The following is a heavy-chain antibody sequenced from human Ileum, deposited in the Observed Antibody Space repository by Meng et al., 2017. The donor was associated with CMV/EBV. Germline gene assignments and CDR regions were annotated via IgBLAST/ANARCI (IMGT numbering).Heavy chain of an antibody. V-gene: IGHV3-23*01. D-gene: IGHD1-26*01. Sequence: LACAASGFTFSSYTMSWVRQAPGKGLEWVSGISGTDGTTYYADSVKGRFTISRDNSKNTLSLQMNSLRDEDTAAYYCARVSGKWYFDLWGRGALVTVSS. CDR1: GFTFSSYT. J-gene: IGHJ2*01. CDR3: ARVSGKWYFDL. CDR2: ISGTDGTT.